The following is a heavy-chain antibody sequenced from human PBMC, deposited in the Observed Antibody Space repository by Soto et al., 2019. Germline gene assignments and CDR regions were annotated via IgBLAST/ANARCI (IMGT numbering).Heavy chain of an antibody. CDR3: ASGYCSGGSCYSKDV. D-gene: IGHD2-15*01. CDR1: GDSISSSSYY. Sequence: QLQLQESGPGLVKPSETLSLTCTVSGDSISSSSYYWGWIRQPPGKGLEWIGSIYASGSTYYNPSLKSRVTISIDTSKHQFSLKLSSVTAADTAVYYCASGYCSGGSCYSKDVWGQGTTVTVSS. CDR2: IYASGST. J-gene: IGHJ6*02. V-gene: IGHV4-39*01.